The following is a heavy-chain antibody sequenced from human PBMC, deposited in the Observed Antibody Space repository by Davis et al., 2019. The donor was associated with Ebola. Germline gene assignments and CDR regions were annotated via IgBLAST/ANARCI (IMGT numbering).Heavy chain of an antibody. Sequence: GGSLRLSCAASGFTFSSSWMTWVRQAPEKGLEWVATIKADGSAKYYVDSVKGRFTISRDNVKNSLYLQMDSLRAEDTAVYYCARWGSVGYWGQGTLVTVSS. CDR1: GFTFSSSW. V-gene: IGHV3-7*01. CDR3: ARWGSVGY. D-gene: IGHD1-26*01. CDR2: IKADGSAK. J-gene: IGHJ4*02.